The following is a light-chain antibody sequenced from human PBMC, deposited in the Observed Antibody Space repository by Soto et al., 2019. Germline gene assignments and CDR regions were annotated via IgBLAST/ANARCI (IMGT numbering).Light chain of an antibody. CDR3: QHSDHLPPLS. V-gene: IGKV1-33*01. Sequence: DIQMTQSPSSLSASVGDRVTITCQASQDIKNYLNWYQQKPGKAPNLLIYDASNLKTGVPSRFSGSASGTHFTFTISSLPPEDIATYYCQHSDHLPPLSFGGGTKVEIK. CDR1: QDIKNY. J-gene: IGKJ4*01. CDR2: DAS.